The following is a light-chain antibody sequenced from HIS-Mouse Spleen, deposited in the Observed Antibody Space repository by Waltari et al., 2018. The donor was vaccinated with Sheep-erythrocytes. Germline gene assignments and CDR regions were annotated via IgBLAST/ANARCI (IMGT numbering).Light chain of an antibody. J-gene: IGLJ1*01. Sequence: QSALTQPRSVSGSPGQSVTISCTGTSSDVGGYNYVSWYQQHPGKAPTLLIYDVSKRPSGVPDCLSASKSGNTAALTISGLQAEDEADYYCCSYAGSYNHVFATGTKVTVL. CDR2: DVS. CDR3: CSYAGSYNHV. V-gene: IGLV2-11*01. CDR1: SSDVGGYNY.